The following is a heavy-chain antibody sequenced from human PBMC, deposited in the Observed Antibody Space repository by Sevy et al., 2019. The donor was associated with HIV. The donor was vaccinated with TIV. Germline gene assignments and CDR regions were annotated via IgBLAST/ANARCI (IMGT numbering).Heavy chain of an antibody. D-gene: IGHD3-9*01. CDR1: GSSISSSSYY. V-gene: IGHV4-39*01. CDR3: ASYFDWLLTYYYXYGMDV. Sequence: SETLSLTCTVSGSSISSSSYYWGWIRQPPGKGLEWIGSIYYSGSTYYNPSLKSRVTISVDTSKNQFSLKLSSVTAADTAVYYCASYFDWLLTYYYXYGMDVXXQGITVTVSS. J-gene: IGHJ6*02. CDR2: IYYSGST.